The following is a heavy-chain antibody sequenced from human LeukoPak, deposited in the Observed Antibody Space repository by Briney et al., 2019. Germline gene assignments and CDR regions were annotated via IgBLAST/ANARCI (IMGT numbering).Heavy chain of an antibody. CDR1: GDSVSSDSAA. CDR2: TYFRSKWYN. D-gene: IGHD6-19*01. Sequence: SQTLSLTCAISGDSVSSDSAAWNWIRQSPSRGLEWLGRTYFRSKWYNDYAVSVESRITINPDTSKNQFSLQLNSVTPEDTAVYYCARVSRIAVTPYYFDSWGQGTLVTVSS. V-gene: IGHV6-1*01. J-gene: IGHJ4*02. CDR3: ARVSRIAVTPYYFDS.